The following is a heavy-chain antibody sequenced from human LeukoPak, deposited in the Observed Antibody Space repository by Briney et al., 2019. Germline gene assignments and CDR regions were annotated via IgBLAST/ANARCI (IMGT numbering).Heavy chain of an antibody. CDR3: AKDILGWTFDY. CDR1: GFIFSNYN. V-gene: IGHV3-23*01. D-gene: IGHD2-15*01. J-gene: IGHJ4*02. CDR2: IGSDGRT. Sequence: GGSLRLSCVASGFIFSNYNMNWVRQAPGKGPEWVSGIGSDGRTHYADSVKGRFTISRDNSKNTVYLQMNSLRVEDTALYYCAKDILGWTFDYWGPGTLVTVSS.